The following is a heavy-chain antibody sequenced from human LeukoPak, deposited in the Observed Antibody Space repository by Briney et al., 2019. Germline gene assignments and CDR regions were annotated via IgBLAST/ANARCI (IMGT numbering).Heavy chain of an antibody. CDR1: GGSMNTHY. J-gene: IGHJ3*02. D-gene: IGHD3-3*01. Sequence: PSETLSLTCSVSGGSMNTHYWNWIRQPAGKGLEWIGRIYTSGSTNHIPSLKSRVIMSLDTSKSQFSLSLGSVTAADTAVYYCARDNNGLYFGVRGFDIWGQGKMVIVSS. CDR3: ARDNNGLYFGVRGFDI. CDR2: IYTSGST. V-gene: IGHV4-4*07.